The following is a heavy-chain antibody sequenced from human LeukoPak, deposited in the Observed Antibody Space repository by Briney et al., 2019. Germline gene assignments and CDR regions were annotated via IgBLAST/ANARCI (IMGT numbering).Heavy chain of an antibody. J-gene: IGHJ4*02. Sequence: GGSLRLSCAASGFTFDDYAMHWVRQAPGKGLEWVSGISWNSGSIGYADSVKGRFTISRDNSKNTLYLQMNSLRAEDTAVYYCAKIRGPLWFGESSDYWGQGTLVTVSS. D-gene: IGHD3-10*01. CDR1: GFTFDDYA. CDR3: AKIRGPLWFGESSDY. CDR2: ISWNSGSI. V-gene: IGHV3-9*01.